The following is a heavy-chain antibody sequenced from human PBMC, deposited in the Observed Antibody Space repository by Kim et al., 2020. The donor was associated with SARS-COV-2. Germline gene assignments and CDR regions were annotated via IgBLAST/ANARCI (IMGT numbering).Heavy chain of an antibody. CDR3: AKRRISAHLSYSYAMDV. Sequence: GGSLRLSCAASGFTFSSYGMNWVRQAPGKGLEWVAFISYDGSYKYYVDSVKGRFTISRDNSKNTVYLQMNSLRPEDTALYYCAKRRISAHLSYSYAMDVWGQGTTVTVSS. D-gene: IGHD2-15*01. CDR2: ISYDGSYK. V-gene: IGHV3-30*18. J-gene: IGHJ6*02. CDR1: GFTFSSYG.